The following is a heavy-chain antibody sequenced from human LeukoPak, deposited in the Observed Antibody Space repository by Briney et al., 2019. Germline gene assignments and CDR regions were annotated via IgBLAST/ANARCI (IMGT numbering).Heavy chain of an antibody. V-gene: IGHV3-23*01. Sequence: GGSLRLSCAASGFTFSSYSMNWVRQAPGKGLEWASAISGSGGSTYYADSVKGRFTISRDNSKNTLYLQMNSLRAEDTAVYYCAKDLIKNPARDPWGRGTLVTVSS. J-gene: IGHJ5*02. D-gene: IGHD1-14*01. CDR1: GFTFSSYS. CDR3: AKDLIKNPARDP. CDR2: ISGSGGST.